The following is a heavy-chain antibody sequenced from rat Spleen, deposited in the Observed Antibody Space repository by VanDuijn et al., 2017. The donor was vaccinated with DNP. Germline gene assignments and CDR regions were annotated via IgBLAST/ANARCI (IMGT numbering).Heavy chain of an antibody. CDR2: IMDDGSGT. CDR1: GFSFSDYA. D-gene: IGHD1-3*01. CDR3: TTAGGSYSWLAY. V-gene: IGHV5S10*01. J-gene: IGHJ3*01. Sequence: EVQLVESGGGLVQPGTSLKLSCAASGFSFSDYAMAWVRQSPKKGLEWVGNIMDDGSGTYYRDSVKGRFTISRDNAKSTLYLQMDSLRSEDTATYYCTTAGGSYSWLAYWGQGTLVTVSS.